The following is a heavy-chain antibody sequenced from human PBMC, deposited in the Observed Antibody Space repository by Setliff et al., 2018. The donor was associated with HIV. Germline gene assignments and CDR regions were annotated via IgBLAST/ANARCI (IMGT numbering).Heavy chain of an antibody. CDR1: GFTFSGDW. Sequence: GGSLRLSCVASGFTFSGDWMNWVRQAPGKGLEWVSTISRSSDSAYYADSVKGRFTISRDNSKNTLYLQMNSLRVEDTAVYYCAKDRGDSDYWGQGTLVTVSS. J-gene: IGHJ4*02. D-gene: IGHD3-10*01. CDR2: ISRSSDSA. V-gene: IGHV3-23*01. CDR3: AKDRGDSDY.